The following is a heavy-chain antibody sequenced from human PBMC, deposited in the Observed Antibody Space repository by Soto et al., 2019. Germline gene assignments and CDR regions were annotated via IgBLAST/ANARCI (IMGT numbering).Heavy chain of an antibody. CDR3: ARDGETEAMDMGRPDFDY. V-gene: IGHV1-18*01. J-gene: IGHJ4*02. CDR2: ISAYNGNT. CDR1: GYTFTSYG. Sequence: ASVKVSCKASGYTFTSYGISWVRQAPGQGLEWMGWISAYNGNTNYAQKLQGRVTMTTDTSTSTAYMELRSLRSDDTAVYYCARDGETEAMDMGRPDFDYWGQGTLVT. D-gene: IGHD5-18*01.